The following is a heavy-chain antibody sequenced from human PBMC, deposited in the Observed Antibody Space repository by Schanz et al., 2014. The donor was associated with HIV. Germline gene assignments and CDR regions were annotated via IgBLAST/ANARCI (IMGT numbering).Heavy chain of an antibody. D-gene: IGHD4-17*01. CDR2: IWNDGSNT. Sequence: QVQLVESGGGVVQPGRSLRLSCAASGFTFSDYGMHWVRQAPGKGLGWVAVIWNDGSNTFYADSVKGRFTISRDNSKNTLYLQMNNLRAEDTAVYGCARQGLRFSFWLDYWGQGTPVTVS. CDR3: ARQGLRFSFWLDY. J-gene: IGHJ4*02. V-gene: IGHV3-33*01. CDR1: GFTFSDYG.